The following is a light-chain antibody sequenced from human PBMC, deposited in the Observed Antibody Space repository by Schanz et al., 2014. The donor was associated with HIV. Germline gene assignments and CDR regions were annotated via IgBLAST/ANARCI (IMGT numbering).Light chain of an antibody. V-gene: IGLV1-44*01. CDR3: ATWDDSLNGVV. J-gene: IGLJ2*01. Sequence: QSVVTQPPSASGTPGQRVTISCSGSSSNIGNNTVNWPHHLPGSAPQLLIYSDNQRPSRVPDRFFGSKSGTSASLAISGLRSDDEAHYYCATWDDSLNGVVFGGGTKLTVL. CDR1: SSNIGNNT. CDR2: SDN.